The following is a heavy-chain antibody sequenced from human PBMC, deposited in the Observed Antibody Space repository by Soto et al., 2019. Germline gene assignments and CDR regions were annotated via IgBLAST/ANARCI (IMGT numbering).Heavy chain of an antibody. Sequence: VQSGAEVKKPGESLKISCQGYGYTFNNYWIGWVRQMPGKGLEWMGVIYPGDSDTRYCPSFQGQVTISADRSISTVYLQWRSLKASDTAIYYCARNDILTGSPFDIWGQGTTVPVSS. D-gene: IGHD3-9*01. CDR1: GYTFNNYW. CDR2: IYPGDSDT. V-gene: IGHV5-51*03. J-gene: IGHJ3*02. CDR3: ARNDILTGSPFDI.